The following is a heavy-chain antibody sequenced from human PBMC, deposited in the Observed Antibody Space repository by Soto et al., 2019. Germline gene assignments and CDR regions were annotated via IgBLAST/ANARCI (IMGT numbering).Heavy chain of an antibody. CDR1: GLIFSSYV. V-gene: IGHV3-33*06. D-gene: IGHD1-1*01. J-gene: IGHJ4*02. CDR2: IWYDGSNT. Sequence: HPACSLRLSCAASGLIFSSYVMHCVRQAPGEGLEWVAVIWYDGSNTYYADPVKGRFTISRDNSKNTLYLQMNSLRAEDTAVYYCAKEGYNWNDGIGYCEYWGQGTLVTVSA. CDR3: AKEGYNWNDGIGYCEY.